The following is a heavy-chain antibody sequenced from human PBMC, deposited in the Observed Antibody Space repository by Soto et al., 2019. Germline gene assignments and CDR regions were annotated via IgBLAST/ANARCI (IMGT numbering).Heavy chain of an antibody. CDR1: GYTFTSYG. D-gene: IGHD2-15*01. V-gene: IGHV1-18*01. CDR2: ISAYNGNT. CDR3: ARGGWVVVAATQNPYYMDF. J-gene: IGHJ6*03. Sequence: QVQLVQSGAEVKKPGASVKVSCKASGYTFTSYGISWVRQAPGQGLEWMGWISAYNGNTNYAQKLQGRVTMTTDTSTSTAYRELRSLRADDTAVYYCARGGWVVVAATQNPYYMDFWGKGTTFTVSS.